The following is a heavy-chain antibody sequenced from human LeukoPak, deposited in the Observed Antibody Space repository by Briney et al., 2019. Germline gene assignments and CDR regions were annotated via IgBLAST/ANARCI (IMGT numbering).Heavy chain of an antibody. J-gene: IGHJ4*02. Sequence: ASVEVSCKASGYTFTGFYMHWVRQAPGQGVEWMGWINPNSGGTNYAQKFQGRVTMTRDTSISTAYMELSRLRSDDTAVYYCARGDYYGSGSYSSHYFDYWGQGTLVTVSS. V-gene: IGHV1-2*02. D-gene: IGHD3-10*01. CDR2: INPNSGGT. CDR1: GYTFTGFY. CDR3: ARGDYYGSGSYSSHYFDY.